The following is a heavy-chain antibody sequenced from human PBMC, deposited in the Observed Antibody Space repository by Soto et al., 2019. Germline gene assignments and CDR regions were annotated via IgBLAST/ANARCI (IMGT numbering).Heavy chain of an antibody. Sequence: SVKVSCKASGYTFTGYYMHWVRQAPGQGPEWMGWINPNSGGTNYAQKFQGRVTMTRDTSISTAYMELSRLRSDDTAVYYCAREGDYGDYNWFDPWGQGTLVTVSS. CDR1: GYTFTGYY. CDR2: INPNSGGT. D-gene: IGHD4-17*01. J-gene: IGHJ5*02. CDR3: AREGDYGDYNWFDP. V-gene: IGHV1-2*02.